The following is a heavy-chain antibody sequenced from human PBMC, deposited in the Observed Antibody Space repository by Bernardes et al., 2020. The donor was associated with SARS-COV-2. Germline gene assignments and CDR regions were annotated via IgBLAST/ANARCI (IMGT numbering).Heavy chain of an antibody. V-gene: IGHV4-39*01. CDR3: ARHIMDSSTIFGVVRAGNWFDP. CDR1: GGSISSSSYY. Sequence: SETLSLTCTVSGGSISSSSYYWGWIRQPPGKGLEWIGSIYYSGSTYYNPSLKSRVTISVDTSKNQFSLKLSSVTAAATAVYYCARHIMDSSTIFGVVRAGNWFDPCDQGTLVSVSS. J-gene: IGHJ5*02. CDR2: IYYSGST. D-gene: IGHD3-3*01.